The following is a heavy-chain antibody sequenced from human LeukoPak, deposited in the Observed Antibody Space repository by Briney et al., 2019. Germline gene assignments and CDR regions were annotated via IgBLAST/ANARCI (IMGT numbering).Heavy chain of an antibody. CDR1: GYTFTSYG. Sequence: ASVKVSCKASGYTFTSYGISWVRQAPGQGLEWMGWISAYNGNTNYAQKLQGRVTMTTDTSTSTAYMELRSLRSDDTAVYYCARDHYDILTGYYFFDYWGQGTLVTVSS. CDR3: ARDHYDILTGYYFFDY. V-gene: IGHV1-18*01. D-gene: IGHD3-9*01. CDR2: ISAYNGNT. J-gene: IGHJ4*02.